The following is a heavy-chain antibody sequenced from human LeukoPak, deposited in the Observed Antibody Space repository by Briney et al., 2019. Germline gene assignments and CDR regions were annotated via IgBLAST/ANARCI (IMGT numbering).Heavy chain of an antibody. Sequence: ASVKVSCKASGGTFSSYAISWVRQAPGQGLEWMGRIIPILGIANYAQKFQGRVTITADKSTSTAYMELSSLRSEDTAVYYCATDDSSGSDYYYGMDVWGQGTTVTVSS. V-gene: IGHV1-69*04. D-gene: IGHD3-22*01. CDR1: GGTFSSYA. J-gene: IGHJ6*02. CDR3: ATDDSSGSDYYYGMDV. CDR2: IIPILGIA.